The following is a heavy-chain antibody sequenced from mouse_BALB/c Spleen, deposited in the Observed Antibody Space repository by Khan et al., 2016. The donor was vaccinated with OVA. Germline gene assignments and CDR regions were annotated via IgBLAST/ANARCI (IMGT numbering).Heavy chain of an antibody. CDR2: IWGGGSP. CDR1: GFSLTDYG. D-gene: IGHD2-10*02. J-gene: IGHJ4*01. CDR3: AKGVWSYYFALDY. Sequence: QVQLKESGPGLVAPSQSLSITCTVSGFSLTDYGVSWIRQPPGKGLEWLGVIWGGGSPYYNSALKSRLSISKDNSKSQVFLKMKSLQTDDTAMYYCAKGVWSYYFALDYWGQGTSVTVSS. V-gene: IGHV2-6-5*01.